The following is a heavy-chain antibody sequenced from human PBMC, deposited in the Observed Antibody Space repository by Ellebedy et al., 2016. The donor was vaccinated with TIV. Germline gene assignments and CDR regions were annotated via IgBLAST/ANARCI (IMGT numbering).Heavy chain of an antibody. CDR2: IFSQDEK. V-gene: IGHV2-26*01. J-gene: IGHJ4*02. D-gene: IGHD2-21*02. CDR1: GFPLNNIIMG. Sequence: SGPTLVKPTETLTLTCTVPGFPLNNIIMGVSWFRQPPGKALEWLANIFSQDEKSYKTSLKNRLTIPKDTPKSQVILTMTDLDPLDTATYYCARALRYCGGDCSYKFDYWGQGTLVPVSS. CDR3: ARALRYCGGDCSYKFDY.